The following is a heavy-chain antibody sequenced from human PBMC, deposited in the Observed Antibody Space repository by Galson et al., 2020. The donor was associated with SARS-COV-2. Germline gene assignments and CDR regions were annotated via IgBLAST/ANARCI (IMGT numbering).Heavy chain of an antibody. CDR3: ARGGIAGYYYYYMDV. V-gene: IGHV3-7*01. Sequence: GGSLRLSCAASGFTFSSYWMTWVRQAPGKGLEWVANIKQDGSEKYYVDSVKGRFTISRDNAKNSLYLQMNSLRAEDTAVYYCARGGIAGYYYYYMDVWGKGTTVTVSS. J-gene: IGHJ6*03. D-gene: IGHD6-13*01. CDR2: IKQDGSEK. CDR1: GFTFSSYW.